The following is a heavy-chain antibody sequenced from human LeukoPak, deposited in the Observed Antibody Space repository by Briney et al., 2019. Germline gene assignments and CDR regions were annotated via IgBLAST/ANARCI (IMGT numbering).Heavy chain of an antibody. J-gene: IGHJ4*02. CDR3: ARAQGRGFGY. CDR2: IYSGGTT. Sequence: GGSLRLSCAASGFNVSSSFLSWVRQAPGKGLEYVSVIYSGGTTYYADSVKGRFTISRDNSKNTVHLQMNSLRAEDTAVYYCARAQGRGFGYWGQGTLVTVSA. V-gene: IGHV3-66*01. CDR1: GFNVSSSF.